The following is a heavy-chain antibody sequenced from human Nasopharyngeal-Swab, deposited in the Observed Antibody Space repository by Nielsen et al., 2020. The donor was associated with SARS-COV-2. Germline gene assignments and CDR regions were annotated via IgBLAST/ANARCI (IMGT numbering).Heavy chain of an antibody. CDR2: TYTSGST. D-gene: IGHD3-16*01. Sequence: LRLSCTVSGGSISSGSYYWSWIRQPAGKGLEWIGRTYTSGSTNYNPSLKSRVTISVDTSKNQFSLKLSSVTAADTAVYYCARSGGGYFDYWGQGTLVTVSS. CDR3: ARSGGGYFDY. CDR1: GGSISSGSYY. V-gene: IGHV4-61*02. J-gene: IGHJ4*02.